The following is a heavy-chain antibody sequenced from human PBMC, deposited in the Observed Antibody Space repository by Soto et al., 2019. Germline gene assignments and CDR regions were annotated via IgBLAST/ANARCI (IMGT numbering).Heavy chain of an antibody. J-gene: IGHJ4*02. CDR3: ARLPRVSSGWYPDY. V-gene: IGHV5-10-1*01. CDR2: IDPSDSYT. CDR1: GYSFTSYW. D-gene: IGHD6-19*01. Sequence: PGESLKISCQGSGYSFTSYWISWVRQMPGKGMEWMGMIDPSDSYTNYSPSFQGHVTISADKSISTAYLQWSSLKASDTDMYYCARLPRVSSGWYPDYWGQGTLVTVSS.